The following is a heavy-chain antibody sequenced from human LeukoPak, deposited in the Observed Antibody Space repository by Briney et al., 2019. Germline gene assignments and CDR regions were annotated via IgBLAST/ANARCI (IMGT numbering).Heavy chain of an antibody. Sequence: SETLSLTCTVSGGSISSFYWSWIRQPAGKGLEWIGRIYSSGSTKYNPSLKSRVTMSVDTSKNQFSLKLSSVTAADTAVYYCAREPYYYDSSGYPRDYFDYWGQGTLVTVSS. J-gene: IGHJ4*02. V-gene: IGHV4-4*07. CDR2: IYSSGST. D-gene: IGHD3-22*01. CDR1: GGSISSFY. CDR3: AREPYYYDSSGYPRDYFDY.